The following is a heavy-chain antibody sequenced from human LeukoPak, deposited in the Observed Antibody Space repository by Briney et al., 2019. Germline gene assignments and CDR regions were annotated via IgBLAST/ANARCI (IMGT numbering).Heavy chain of an antibody. D-gene: IGHD2-15*01. J-gene: IGHJ4*02. CDR1: GCSLSTAGVG. Sequence: SGPTLVNPTQTLTVTCTFSGCSLSTAGVGVAWIRQPPGKALEWLALISWDDDKRYSPSLNNRLTITKDTSKKQVVLTMTNVDPVDTGTYYCAHRVIADDSLDYWGQGTLVTVSS. V-gene: IGHV2-5*02. CDR2: ISWDDDK. CDR3: AHRVIADDSLDY.